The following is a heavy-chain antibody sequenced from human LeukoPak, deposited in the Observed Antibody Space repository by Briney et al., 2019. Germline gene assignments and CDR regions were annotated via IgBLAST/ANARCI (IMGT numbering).Heavy chain of an antibody. CDR2: INHSGST. D-gene: IGHD2-2*02. V-gene: IGHV4-34*01. J-gene: IGHJ5*02. CDR3: ARVGYCSSPTCYTT. CDR1: GGSFSGYY. Sequence: SETLSLTCAVYGGSFSGYYWSWIRQPPGKGLEWIGEINHSGSTNYNPSLKSRVTISVDTSKNQFSLKLSSVTAADTAVYYCARVGYCSSPTCYTTWGPGNLVTVSS.